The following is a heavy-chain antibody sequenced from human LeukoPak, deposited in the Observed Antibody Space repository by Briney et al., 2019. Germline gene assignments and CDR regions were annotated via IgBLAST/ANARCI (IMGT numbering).Heavy chain of an antibody. V-gene: IGHV4-39*07. Sequence: SETLSLTCTVSGGSISSSIYYWGWVRQPPGKGLEWIGSIYYSGSTYYNPSLKSRVTISVDTSKNQFSLKLSSVTAADTAVYYCARDFGSWELRAFDIWGQGTMVTVSS. CDR3: ARDFGSWELRAFDI. D-gene: IGHD1-26*01. CDR2: IYYSGST. J-gene: IGHJ3*02. CDR1: GGSISSSIYY.